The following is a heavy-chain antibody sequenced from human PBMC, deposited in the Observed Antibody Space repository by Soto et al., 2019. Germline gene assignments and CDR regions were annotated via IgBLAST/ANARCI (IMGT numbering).Heavy chain of an antibody. CDR2: IIPIFGTA. CDR1: RGTFSSYA. CDR3: AGEMGSFFGVVTYAFDI. Sequence: SVKVSCKASRGTFSSYAISWVRQAPGQGLEWMGGIIPIFGTANYAQKFQGRVTITADESTSTAYMELSSLRSEDTAVYYCAGEMGSFFGVVTYAFDIWGQGTMVTVSS. J-gene: IGHJ3*02. D-gene: IGHD3-3*01. V-gene: IGHV1-69*13.